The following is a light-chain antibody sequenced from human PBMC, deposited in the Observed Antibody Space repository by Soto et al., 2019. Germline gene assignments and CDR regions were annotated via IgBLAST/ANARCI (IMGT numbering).Light chain of an antibody. CDR3: QQSGNWPPVT. V-gene: IGKV3-15*01. J-gene: IGKJ4*01. Sequence: IVRTQSPATLSVSPGETATLSYTASQSVSSKLAWYQQKPGQSPTLLIYGGSNRSAGIPDRFSGNGSGTEFTLKISSLQSEDFAVYYCQQSGNWPPVTVGGGTQVDNK. CDR2: GGS. CDR1: QSVSSK.